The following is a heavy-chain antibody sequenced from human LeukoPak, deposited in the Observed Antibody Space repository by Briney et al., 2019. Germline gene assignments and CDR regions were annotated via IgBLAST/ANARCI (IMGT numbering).Heavy chain of an antibody. V-gene: IGHV3-21*03. CDR1: GFTFSSYS. J-gene: IGHJ4*02. CDR3: TTDPIVVVPAAVRVVLEY. Sequence: GGSLRLSCAASGFTFSSYSMNWVRQAPGKGLEWVSSISSSSSYIYYAAPVKGRFTISRDDSKNTLYLQMNSLKTEDTAVYYCTTDPIVVVPAAVRVVLEYWGQGTLVTVSS. CDR2: ISSSSSYI. D-gene: IGHD2-2*01.